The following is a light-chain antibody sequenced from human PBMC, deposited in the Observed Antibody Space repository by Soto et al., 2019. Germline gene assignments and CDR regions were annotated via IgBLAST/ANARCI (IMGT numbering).Light chain of an antibody. V-gene: IGLV2-11*01. CDR3: CSYAGNYAFV. CDR1: SSDVGAYNY. Sequence: QSALTQPRSVSGSPGQSVTISCTGTSSDVGAYNYVSWYQQHPGKAPKLMISDVNKRPSGVPNRFSGSKSGNTASLTISGLQAEDEADYYCCSYAGNYAFVFGTGTKLTVL. CDR2: DVN. J-gene: IGLJ1*01.